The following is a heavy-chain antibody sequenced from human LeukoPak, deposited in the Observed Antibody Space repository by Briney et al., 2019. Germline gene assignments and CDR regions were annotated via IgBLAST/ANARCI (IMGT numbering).Heavy chain of an antibody. Sequence: PSQTLSLTCTVSGGSISSGSYYWNSIRQHPGKGLEWIGFSYYSGSTYYNPSLKSRVTLSVETSKNQFSLKLSSMTAADTAVYYCGRNRRSMSERFPTSFDYWGQGTLVTVSS. CDR3: GRNRRSMSERFPTSFDY. D-gene: IGHD2-2*01. J-gene: IGHJ4*01. CDR2: SYYSGST. CDR1: GGSISSGSYY. V-gene: IGHV4-31*03.